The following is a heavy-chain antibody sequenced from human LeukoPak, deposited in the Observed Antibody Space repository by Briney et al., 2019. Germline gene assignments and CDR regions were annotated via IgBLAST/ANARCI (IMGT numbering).Heavy chain of an antibody. D-gene: IGHD3-10*01. CDR1: GFTVSSNH. J-gene: IGHJ4*02. V-gene: IGHV3-53*01. CDR3: ARAYGSGSHGY. Sequence: PGGSLRLSCAASGFTVSSNHMSWVRQAPGRGREWVSVIYSSGSTYYADSVKGRFNISRDNSKHPLYLQMDSLRDDDTAVYYCARAYGSGSHGYWGQGTLVTVSS. CDR2: IYSSGST.